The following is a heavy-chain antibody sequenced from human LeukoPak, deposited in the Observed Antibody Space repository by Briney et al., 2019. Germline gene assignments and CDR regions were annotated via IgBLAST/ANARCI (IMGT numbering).Heavy chain of an antibody. CDR2: IWYDGSNK. V-gene: IGHV3-33*01. J-gene: IGHJ4*02. Sequence: PGGSLRLSCAASGFTFSSYGMHWVRQPPGKGLEWVAVIWYDGSNKYYADSVKGRFTISRDNSKNTLYLQMSSLRAEDTAVYYCARDRPCSGGSCPFDYWGQGTLVTVSS. CDR1: GFTFSSYG. CDR3: ARDRPCSGGSCPFDY. D-gene: IGHD2-15*01.